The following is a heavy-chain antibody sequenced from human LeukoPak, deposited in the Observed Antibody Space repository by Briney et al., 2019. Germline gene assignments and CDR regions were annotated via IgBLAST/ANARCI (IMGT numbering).Heavy chain of an antibody. CDR2: IIPIFGTT. CDR1: GGTFNNYA. Sequence: GAAVSVSYTASGGTFNNYAVSWGRQAPGEGGERLGGIIPIFGTTNYTQNLQGRVTITADETTNTAYMELSSLRSADTAVYYCARSYLVFNCFDPWGQETLVTVSS. CDR3: ARSYLVFNCFDP. D-gene: IGHD2-8*01. J-gene: IGHJ5*02. V-gene: IGHV1-69*01.